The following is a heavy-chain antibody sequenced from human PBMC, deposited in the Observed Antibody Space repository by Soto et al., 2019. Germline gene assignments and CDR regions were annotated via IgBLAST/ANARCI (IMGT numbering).Heavy chain of an antibody. CDR1: GFTFSSYA. Sequence: GGSLRLSCAASGFTFSSYAMSWVRQAPGKGLEWVSAISGSGGSTYYADSMKGRFTISRDNSKNSLYLQMNSLRAEDTAVYYCAKDKTRGVYGDYVGYFDYWGQGTLVTVSS. D-gene: IGHD4-17*01. V-gene: IGHV3-23*01. CDR2: ISGSGGST. J-gene: IGHJ4*02. CDR3: AKDKTRGVYGDYVGYFDY.